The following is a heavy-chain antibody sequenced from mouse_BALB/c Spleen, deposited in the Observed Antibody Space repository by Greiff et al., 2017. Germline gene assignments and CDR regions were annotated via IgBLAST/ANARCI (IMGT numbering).Heavy chain of an antibody. Sequence: EVQVVESGGGLVQPGGSLKLSCAASGFTFSSYTMSWVRQTPEKRLEWVAYISNGGGSTYYPDTVKGRITISRDNAKNTLYLQMSSLKSEDTAMYYCARRGDGNPYYYAMDYWGQGTSVTVSS. CDR2: ISNGGGST. V-gene: IGHV5-12-2*01. CDR3: ARRGDGNPYYYAMDY. D-gene: IGHD2-1*01. CDR1: GFTFSSYT. J-gene: IGHJ4*01.